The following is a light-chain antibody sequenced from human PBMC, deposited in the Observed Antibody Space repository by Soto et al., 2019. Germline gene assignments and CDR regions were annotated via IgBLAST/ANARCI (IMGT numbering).Light chain of an antibody. Sequence: QAVVTQEPSLTVSPGGTVTLTCGSSTGAVTSGHYPYWFQQKPGQAPRTLIYDTSNQHSWTPARFSGSLLGGKAALTLSGAQPEDEADYYCFLSYSGARDVVFGGGTKLTVL. V-gene: IGLV7-46*01. J-gene: IGLJ2*01. CDR2: DTS. CDR3: FLSYSGARDVV. CDR1: TGAVTSGHY.